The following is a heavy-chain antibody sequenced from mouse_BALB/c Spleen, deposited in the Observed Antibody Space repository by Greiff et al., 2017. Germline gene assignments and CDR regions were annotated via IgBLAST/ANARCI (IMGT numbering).Heavy chain of an antibody. CDR1: GYTFTSYW. V-gene: IGHV1S127*01. CDR2: IDPSDSYT. Sequence: QVQLQQPGAELVKPGASVKMSCKASGYTFTSYWMHWVKQRPGQGLEWIGVIDPSDSYTSYNQKFKGKATLTVDTSSSTAYMQLSSLTSEDSAVYSCTPITTVVADYAMDYWGQGTSVTVSA. J-gene: IGHJ4*01. CDR3: TPITTVVADYAMDY. D-gene: IGHD1-1*01.